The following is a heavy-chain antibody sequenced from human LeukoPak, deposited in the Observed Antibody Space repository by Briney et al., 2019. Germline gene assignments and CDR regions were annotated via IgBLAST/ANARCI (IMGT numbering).Heavy chain of an antibody. V-gene: IGHV3-23*01. CDR3: AKDRRGSFWFDP. Sequence: GGSLRLSCAASRFTFNSYAMSWVRQAPGKGLEWVSAISGSGGSTYYADSVKGRFTISRDNSKNTLYLQMNSLRAEDTAVYYCAKDRRGSFWFDPWGQGTLVTVSS. CDR2: ISGSGGST. J-gene: IGHJ5*02. CDR1: RFTFNSYA.